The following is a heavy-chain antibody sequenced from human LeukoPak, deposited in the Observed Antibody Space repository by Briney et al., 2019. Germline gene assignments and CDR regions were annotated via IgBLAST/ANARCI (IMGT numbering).Heavy chain of an antibody. CDR2: ISSSGSTI. CDR1: GFTFSSYE. Sequence: SGGSLRLSCAASGFTFSSYEMNWVRQAPGKGLEWVSYISSSGSTIYYADSVKGRFTISRDNAKNSLYLQMNSLRAEDTAVYYCAREIRYCSGSMCYLLDYWGQGTLVTVSS. V-gene: IGHV3-48*03. D-gene: IGHD2-15*01. J-gene: IGHJ4*02. CDR3: AREIRYCSGSMCYLLDY.